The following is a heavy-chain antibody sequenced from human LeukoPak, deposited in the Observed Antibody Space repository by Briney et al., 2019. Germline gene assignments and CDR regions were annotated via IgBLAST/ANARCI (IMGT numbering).Heavy chain of an antibody. CDR2: INNDGSST. J-gene: IGHJ4*02. CDR3: ARDLSGPDY. CDR1: GFTFSNYW. V-gene: IGHV3-74*01. Sequence: PGGSLRLSCAASGFTFSNYWMHWVRQAPGKGLVWVSRINNDGSSTEYADSVRGRFTISRDNDKNTLYMQMNSLRADDTAVNYCARDLSGPDYWGQGTQVTVSS.